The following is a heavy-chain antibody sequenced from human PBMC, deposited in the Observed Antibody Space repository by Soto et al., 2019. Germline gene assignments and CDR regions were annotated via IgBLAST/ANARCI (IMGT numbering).Heavy chain of an antibody. CDR2: IADTIGTS. D-gene: IGHD6-25*01. Sequence: GGSLRLSCAASGFPFSVYAMAWVRQAPGKGLEWVSTIADTIGTSYYADSVKGRFTLSRDISTNTLHLQMNSLRVDDTAVYYCAKAQRLLVGDYFDSCGQGPLVTVSS. J-gene: IGHJ4*02. CDR1: GFPFSVYA. V-gene: IGHV3-23*01. CDR3: AKAQRLLVGDYFDS.